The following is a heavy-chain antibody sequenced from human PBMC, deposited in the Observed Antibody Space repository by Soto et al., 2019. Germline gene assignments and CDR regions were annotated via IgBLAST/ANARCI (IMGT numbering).Heavy chain of an antibody. V-gene: IGHV3-11*06. J-gene: IGHJ4*02. D-gene: IGHD3-10*01. CDR2: ISSSSSYT. CDR3: ARYMVRGVIKVDY. Sequence: GSLRLSCAASGFAFIDYYISFIRHSPVKGREWVSYISSSSSYTNYADSVKGRFTISRDNAKNSLYLQMNSLRAEDTAVYYCARYMVRGVIKVDYWGQGTLVTVSS. CDR1: GFAFIDYY.